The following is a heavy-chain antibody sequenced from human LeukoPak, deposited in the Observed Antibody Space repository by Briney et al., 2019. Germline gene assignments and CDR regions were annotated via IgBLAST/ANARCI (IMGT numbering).Heavy chain of an antibody. CDR2: ISSSGSTI. V-gene: IGHV3-48*03. D-gene: IGHD5-12*01. CDR1: GFTFSSYE. Sequence: GGSLRLSCAASGFTFSSYEMNWVRQAPGKGLEWVSYISSSGSTIYYGDSVKGRFTISRDNAKKSLYLQMNSLRAEDTAVYFCVKEQRGYSGYAVGSWFDPWGQGTLVSVSS. CDR3: VKEQRGYSGYAVGSWFDP. J-gene: IGHJ5*02.